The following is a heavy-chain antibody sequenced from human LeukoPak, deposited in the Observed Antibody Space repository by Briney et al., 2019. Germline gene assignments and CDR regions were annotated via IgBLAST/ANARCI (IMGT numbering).Heavy chain of an antibody. D-gene: IGHD6-19*01. V-gene: IGHV1-2*02. CDR2: INPNSGDT. CDR1: GYTFTGYY. Sequence: GASVKVSCKASGYTFTGYYIHWVRQAPGLGLEWMGWINPNSGDTKYAQKFQDRVTMTRDTSINTAYMELSRLTSDDTAVFYCARPHSSGWDRFVDYWGQGTLVTVAS. J-gene: IGHJ4*02. CDR3: ARPHSSGWDRFVDY.